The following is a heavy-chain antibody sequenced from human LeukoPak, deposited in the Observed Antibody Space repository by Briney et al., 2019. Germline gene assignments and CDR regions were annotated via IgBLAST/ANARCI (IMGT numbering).Heavy chain of an antibody. CDR1: GYTFTSYG. CDR2: ISAYNGNT. D-gene: IGHD6-13*01. V-gene: IGHV1-18*01. J-gene: IGHJ5*02. CDR3: ARASHGIAAASWFDP. Sequence: AASVRVSCKASGYTFTSYGISWVRQAPGQGLEWMGWISAYNGNTNYAQKLQGRVTMTTDTSTSTAYMELRSLRSDDTAVYYSARASHGIAAASWFDPWGQGTLVTVSS.